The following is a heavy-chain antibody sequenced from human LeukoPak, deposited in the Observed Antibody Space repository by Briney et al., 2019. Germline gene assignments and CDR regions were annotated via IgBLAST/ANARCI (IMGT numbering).Heavy chain of an antibody. D-gene: IGHD6-6*01. CDR1: GGSFSGYY. Sequence: SETLSLTCAVYGGSFSGYYWSWIRQPPGKGLEWIGEINHSGSTNYNPSLKSRVTISVDTSKNQFPLKLSSVTAADTAVYYCARGQRRTPLSSADYWGQGTLVTVSS. J-gene: IGHJ4*02. V-gene: IGHV4-34*01. CDR3: ARGQRRTPLSSADY. CDR2: INHSGST.